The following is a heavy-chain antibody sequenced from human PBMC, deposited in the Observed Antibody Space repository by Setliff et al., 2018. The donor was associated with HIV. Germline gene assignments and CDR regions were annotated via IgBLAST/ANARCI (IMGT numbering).Heavy chain of an antibody. Sequence: SETLSLTCTVSGGSISTSSSYWGWIRQPPGKGLEWIGSIYYSGNTYFSPSLKSRITISVDTSKNQFSLNLRSVTAADAAVYYCARESPDGLDYWGQGTLVTVSS. J-gene: IGHJ4*02. V-gene: IGHV4-39*07. CDR1: GGSISTSSSY. D-gene: IGHD2-8*01. CDR3: ARESPDGLDY. CDR2: IYYSGNT.